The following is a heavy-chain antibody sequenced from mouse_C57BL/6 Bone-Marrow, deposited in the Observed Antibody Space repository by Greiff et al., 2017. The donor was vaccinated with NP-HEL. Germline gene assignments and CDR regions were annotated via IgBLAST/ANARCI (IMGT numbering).Heavy chain of an antibody. CDR3: TRDRDYYGSSSWFAY. CDR1: GFTFSSYA. Sequence: EVQGVESGEGLVKPGGSLKLSCAASGFTFSSYAMSWVRQTPEKRLEWVAYISSGGDYIYYADTVKGRFTISSDNARNTLYLQMSSLKSEDTAMYYCTRDRDYYGSSSWFAYWGQVTLVTVSA. J-gene: IGHJ3*01. CDR2: ISSGGDYI. V-gene: IGHV5-9-1*02. D-gene: IGHD1-1*01.